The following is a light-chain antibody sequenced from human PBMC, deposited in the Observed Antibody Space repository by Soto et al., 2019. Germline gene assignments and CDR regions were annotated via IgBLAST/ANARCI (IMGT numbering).Light chain of an antibody. Sequence: QSALTQPASVSGSPGQSITISCTGTSSDFDLYKYVSWYQQHPGKAPKLMIYQVTNRPSGVSNRFSGSKSGNTASLTISGLQAEDEADYYCSSYTSSINYVFGTGTKVT. CDR2: QVT. CDR1: SSDFDLYKY. J-gene: IGLJ1*01. V-gene: IGLV2-14*01. CDR3: SSYTSSINYV.